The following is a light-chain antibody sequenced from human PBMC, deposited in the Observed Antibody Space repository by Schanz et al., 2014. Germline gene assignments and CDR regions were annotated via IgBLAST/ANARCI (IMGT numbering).Light chain of an antibody. J-gene: IGLJ2*01. CDR1: SSDVGSYNL. Sequence: QSALTQPASVSGSPGQSITISCTGTSSDVGSYNLVSWYQQHPGKAPKLMIYDDIKRPSGVPDRFSGSKSGNTASLTVSGLQAEDEGDYYCSSYAGSNNLVFGGGTKLTVL. CDR2: DDI. CDR3: SSYAGSNNLV. V-gene: IGLV2-8*01.